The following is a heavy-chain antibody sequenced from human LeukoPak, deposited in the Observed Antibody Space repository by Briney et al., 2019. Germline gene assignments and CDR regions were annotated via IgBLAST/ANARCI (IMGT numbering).Heavy chain of an antibody. CDR2: ISWNSGSI. V-gene: IGHV3-9*01. CDR3: AREEYCSGGSCYGPFDY. J-gene: IGHJ4*02. Sequence: GGSLRLSCAASGFTFDDYAMHWVRQAPGKGLEWVSGISWNSGSIGYADSAKGRFTISRDNAKNSLYLQMNSLRAEDTAVYYCAREEYCSGGSCYGPFDYWGQGTLVTVCS. D-gene: IGHD2-15*01. CDR1: GFTFDDYA.